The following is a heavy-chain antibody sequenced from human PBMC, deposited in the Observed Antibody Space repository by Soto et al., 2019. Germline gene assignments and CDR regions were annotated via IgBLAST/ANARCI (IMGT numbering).Heavy chain of an antibody. J-gene: IGHJ1*01. CDR2: TSYDGSNK. CDR3: ARWGTTGGLDV. V-gene: IGHV3-33*05. CDR1: GFTFRSYV. D-gene: IGHD3-16*01. Sequence: QVQLVESGGGVVQPGTSLRLSCVVSGFTFRSYVIHWVRQAPGKGLEWVALTSYDGSNKDYGDSVKGRFTISRDNSRNTVYLQMDSLRREDTALYYCARWGTTGGLDVWGQGTLVSVSS.